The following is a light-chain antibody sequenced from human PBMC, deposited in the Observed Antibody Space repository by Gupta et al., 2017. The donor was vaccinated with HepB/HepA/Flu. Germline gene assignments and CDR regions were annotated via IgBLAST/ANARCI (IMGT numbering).Light chain of an antibody. Sequence: DIQMTQSPSSLSASVGDRVTITCRASQSISTYLSWYQQKPGKAPKLLIYAASNLQSGVTSRFSGSGSGTDFTLTISSLHPEDFATYYCQQNYNDPWTFGQGTKVEIK. CDR2: AAS. J-gene: IGKJ1*01. V-gene: IGKV1-39*01. CDR1: QSISTY. CDR3: QQNYNDPWT.